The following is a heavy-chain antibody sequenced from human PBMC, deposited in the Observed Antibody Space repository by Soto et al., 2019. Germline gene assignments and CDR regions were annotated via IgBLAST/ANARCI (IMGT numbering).Heavy chain of an antibody. CDR2: IAYDGRNK. J-gene: IGHJ4*02. CDR1: GLTFSSYG. CDR3: AQDTYYHDTSGYYTFDY. V-gene: IGHV3-30*18. Sequence: GGPLRLSCAASGLTFSSYGMHWVRQAPGRGLEWVAGIAYDGRNKYYVESVKGRFTISRDNSKNTLDLQMNSLRVEDTAVFYCAQDTYYHDTSGYYTFDYWGQGALVTVSS. D-gene: IGHD3-22*01.